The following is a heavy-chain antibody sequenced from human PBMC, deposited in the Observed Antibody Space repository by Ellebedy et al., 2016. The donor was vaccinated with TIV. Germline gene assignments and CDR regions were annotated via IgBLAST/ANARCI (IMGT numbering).Heavy chain of an antibody. CDR3: ANLRGSGWFRRGGMDV. V-gene: IGHV3-23*01. Sequence: GESLKISCAASGFTFSSYAMSWVRQAPGKGLEWVSAISGSGGSTYYADSVKGRFTISRDNSKNTLYLQMNSLRAEDTAVYYCANLRGSGWFRRGGMDVWGQGTTVTVSS. CDR2: ISGSGGST. CDR1: GFTFSSYA. D-gene: IGHD6-19*01. J-gene: IGHJ6*02.